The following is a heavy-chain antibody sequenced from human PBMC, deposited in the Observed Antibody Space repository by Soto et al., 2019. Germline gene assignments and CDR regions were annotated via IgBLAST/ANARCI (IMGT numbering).Heavy chain of an antibody. CDR3: VRLRHVTIFGVLLELGFDP. CDR1: GGSINSSDYY. Sequence: QVQLQESGPGLVKPSQTLSLTCSVSGGSINSSDYYWSWVRQPPGKGLEWIGHISYSGTSFSNTSLKSRVVISMDTAKDLFSLNLTSVTAADTAVYFCVRLRHVTIFGVLLELGFDPWGQGTLVTVSP. D-gene: IGHD3-3*01. V-gene: IGHV4-30-4*01. CDR2: ISYSGTS. J-gene: IGHJ5*02.